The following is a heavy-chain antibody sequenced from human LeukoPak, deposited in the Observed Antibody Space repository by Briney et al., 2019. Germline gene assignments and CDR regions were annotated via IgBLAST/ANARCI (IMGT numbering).Heavy chain of an antibody. V-gene: IGHV1-2*06. CDR3: PRENSGSHGN. Sequence: SVTVSCEDSGYTFTGYYMEGVRQAPGRGGEWVGRINPHRGGTNYAQKFRGKVTMTRDTSISTAYMELSRLSSDDTAVYYCPRENSGSHGNWGQGTLVPVSS. D-gene: IGHD1-26*01. J-gene: IGHJ4*02. CDR2: INPHRGGT. CDR1: GYTFTGYY.